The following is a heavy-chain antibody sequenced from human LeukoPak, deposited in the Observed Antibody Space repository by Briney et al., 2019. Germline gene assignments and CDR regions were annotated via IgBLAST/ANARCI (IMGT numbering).Heavy chain of an antibody. J-gene: IGHJ4*02. CDR1: GFTFSSYA. CDR3: ARDSSIGYDRVNFDY. D-gene: IGHD3-22*01. CDR2: ISSSSTFK. Sequence: KSGGSLRLSCAASGFTFSSYAMTWVRQAPGKGLEWVSSISSSSTFKHYADSLKGRFTISRDNARNSLFLQMNSLRAEDTAVYYCARDSSIGYDRVNFDYWGQGTLVTVSS. V-gene: IGHV3-21*06.